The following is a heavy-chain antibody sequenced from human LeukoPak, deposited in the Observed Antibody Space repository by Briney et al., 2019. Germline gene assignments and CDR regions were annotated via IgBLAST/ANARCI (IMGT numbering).Heavy chain of an antibody. CDR1: GFTFSSYA. D-gene: IGHD6-13*01. J-gene: IGHJ4*02. Sequence: GGSLRLSCAASGFTFSSYAMSWVRQAPGRGLEWVSAISGSGGSTYYADSVEGRFTISRDNSKNTLYLQMNSLRAEDTAVYYCAKVPYSSSWGYFDYWGQGTLVTVSS. CDR2: ISGSGGST. CDR3: AKVPYSSSWGYFDY. V-gene: IGHV3-23*01.